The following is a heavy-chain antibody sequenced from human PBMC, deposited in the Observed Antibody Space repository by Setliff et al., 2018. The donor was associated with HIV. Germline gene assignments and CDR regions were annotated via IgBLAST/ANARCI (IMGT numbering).Heavy chain of an antibody. CDR1: GGSMSSGSYS. V-gene: IGHV4-61*09. CDR2: VYVAGTV. Sequence: TLSLTCSVSGGSMSSGSYSWTWLRQPAGKEPELIGHVYVAGTVIYNPSLASRLTISIVPSKNQFSLDLTSVTAADTGKYYCATSPRPADLDVWGKGTTVTVSS. J-gene: IGHJ6*04. CDR3: ATSPRPADLDV.